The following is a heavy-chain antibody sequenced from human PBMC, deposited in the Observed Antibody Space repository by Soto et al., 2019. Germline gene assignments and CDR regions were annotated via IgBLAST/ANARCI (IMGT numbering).Heavy chain of an antibody. Sequence: PSETLSLTCTVSGGSISSSSYYWGWIRHPPGKGLEWIGSIYYSGSTYYNPSLKSRVTISVDTSKNQFSLKLSSVTAADTAVYYCARGSKDSYPGSRVFDLWGRGTLVTVSS. V-gene: IGHV4-39*01. D-gene: IGHD3-10*01. CDR1: GGSISSSSYY. CDR3: ARGSKDSYPGSRVFDL. J-gene: IGHJ4*02. CDR2: IYYSGST.